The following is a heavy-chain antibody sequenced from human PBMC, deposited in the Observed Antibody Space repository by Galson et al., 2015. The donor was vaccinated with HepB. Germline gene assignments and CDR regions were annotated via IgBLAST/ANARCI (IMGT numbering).Heavy chain of an antibody. CDR1: GFTFSDHY. J-gene: IGHJ4*02. V-gene: IGHV3-72*01. CDR3: ARDSLAPPYYDSSGYYDY. D-gene: IGHD3-22*01. Sequence: SLRLSCAASGFTFSDHYMDWVRQAPGKGLEWVGRTRNKANSYTTEYAASVKGRFTISRDDSKNSLYLQMNSLKTEDTAVYYCARDSLAPPYYDSSGYYDYWGQGTLVTVSS. CDR2: TRNKANSYTT.